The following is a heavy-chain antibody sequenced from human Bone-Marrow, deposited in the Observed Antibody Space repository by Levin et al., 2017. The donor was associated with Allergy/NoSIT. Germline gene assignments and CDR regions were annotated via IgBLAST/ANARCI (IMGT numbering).Heavy chain of an antibody. CDR2: IYHSGST. J-gene: IGHJ4*02. Sequence: SQTLSLTCAVSGYSISSGYYWGWIRQPPGKGLEWIGSIYHSGSTYYNPSLKSRVTISVDTSKNQFSLKLSSVTAADTAVYYCARTSITGDPAYYFDYWGQGTLVTVSS. D-gene: IGHD7-27*01. CDR1: GYSISSGYY. CDR3: ARTSITGDPAYYFDY. V-gene: IGHV4-38-2*01.